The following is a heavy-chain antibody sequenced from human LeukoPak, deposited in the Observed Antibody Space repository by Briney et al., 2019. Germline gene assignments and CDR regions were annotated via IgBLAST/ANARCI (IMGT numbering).Heavy chain of an antibody. CDR3: ASTHPRTGSDY. J-gene: IGHJ4*02. CDR2: INPSGGST. CDR1: GYTLTRYY. V-gene: IGHV1-46*01. Sequence: ASVKVSYKASGYTLTRYYMHWVRQAPGQGLEWMGIINPSGGSTSYAQKFQGRVTMTRDTSTSTVYMELSSLRSEDTAVYYCASTHPRTGSDYWGQGTLVTVSS. D-gene: IGHD7-27*01.